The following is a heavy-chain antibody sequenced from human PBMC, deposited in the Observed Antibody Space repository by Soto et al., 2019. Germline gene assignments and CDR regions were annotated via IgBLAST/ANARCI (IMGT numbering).Heavy chain of an antibody. Sequence: PSETLSLTCTVSGGSVSSGSYYWSWIRQPPGKGLEWIGYIYYSGSTNYNPSLKSRVTISLDTSKNQFSLKLSSVTAADTAVYYGARMVLVPATNVDDWGQGTLVTVSS. CDR2: IYYSGST. CDR3: ARMVLVPATNVDD. J-gene: IGHJ4*02. V-gene: IGHV4-61*01. CDR1: GGSVSSGSYY. D-gene: IGHD2-2*01.